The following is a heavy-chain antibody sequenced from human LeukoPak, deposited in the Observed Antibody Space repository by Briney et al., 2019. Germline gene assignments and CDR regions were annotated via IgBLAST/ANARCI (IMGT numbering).Heavy chain of an antibody. CDR1: GYTFSGYY. Sequence: ASVKVSCKASGYTFSGYYMRWLRQAPGQGLEWMGWINPSNGDTNYAQKFQGRVTMTRNTSISTAYMELSSLRSEDTAVYYCARRIWVSSSWPWEHYYYYYYMDVWGKGTTVTISS. CDR3: ARRIWVSSSWPWEHYYYYYYMDV. CDR2: INPSNGDT. D-gene: IGHD6-13*01. J-gene: IGHJ6*03. V-gene: IGHV1-2*02.